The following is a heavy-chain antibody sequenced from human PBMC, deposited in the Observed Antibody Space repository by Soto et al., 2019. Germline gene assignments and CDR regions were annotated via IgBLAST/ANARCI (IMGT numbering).Heavy chain of an antibody. CDR1: GITFSNYA. J-gene: IGHJ4*02. CDR2: ISISGDDT. V-gene: IGHV3-23*01. CDR3: LREDSSGWYAGH. D-gene: IGHD6-19*01. Sequence: GGSLRLSCAASGITFSNYAMSWVRQAPGKGLEWVSAISISGDDTYYADSVKGRFAISRDNSRSTLYLQMDSLRAEDTAMYYCLREDSSGWYAGHWGQGTLVTVSS.